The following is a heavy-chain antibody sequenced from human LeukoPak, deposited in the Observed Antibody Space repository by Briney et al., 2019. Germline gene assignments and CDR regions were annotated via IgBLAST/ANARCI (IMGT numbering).Heavy chain of an antibody. CDR3: ARFDYNIRTIDY. D-gene: IGHD4-11*01. Sequence: SETLSLTCTVSGYSITSGYYWGWIRQPPGKGLEWIGTIYHTGSTYYNPSLKNRVTVSVDTSTNHFSLRLSSVTAADTAVYYCARFDYNIRTIDYWGQGTLVTVSS. J-gene: IGHJ4*02. CDR1: GYSITSGYY. CDR2: IYHTGST. V-gene: IGHV4-38-2*02.